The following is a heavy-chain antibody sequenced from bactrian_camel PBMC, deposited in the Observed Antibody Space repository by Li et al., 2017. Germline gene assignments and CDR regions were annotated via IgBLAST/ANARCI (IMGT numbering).Heavy chain of an antibody. CDR2: IDTDGST. V-gene: IGHV3S53*01. CDR3: KKGLAPTQSVCLRRLG. Sequence: HVQLVESGGGSVQAGGSLRLSCGVSGRSSGSSFCMGWFRQPPGKEREGVAAIDTDGSTTYADSVKGRFTISQDKTNNTLYLQMNSLKTEDTAVYYCKKGLAPTQSVCLRRLGRGQGTQVTVS. CDR1: GRSSGSSFC. J-gene: IGHJ4*01. D-gene: IGHD1*01.